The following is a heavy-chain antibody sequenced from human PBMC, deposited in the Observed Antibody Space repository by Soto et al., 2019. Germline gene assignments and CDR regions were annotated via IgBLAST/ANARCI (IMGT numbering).Heavy chain of an antibody. CDR1: GGSFSGYY. D-gene: IGHD3-9*01. J-gene: IGHJ5*02. CDR3: ARAGGVLRYFDWFYGGWFDP. V-gene: IGHV4-34*01. Sequence: SETLSLTCAVYGGSFSGYYWSWIRQPPGKGLEWIGEINHSGSTNYNPSLKSRVTISVDTSKNQFSLKLSSVTAADTAVYYCARAGGVLRYFDWFYGGWFDPWGQGTLVT. CDR2: INHSGST.